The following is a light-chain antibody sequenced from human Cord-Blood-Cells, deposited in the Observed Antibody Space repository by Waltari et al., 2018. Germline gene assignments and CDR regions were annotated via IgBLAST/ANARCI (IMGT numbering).Light chain of an antibody. V-gene: IGKV1-8*01. CDR3: QQYYSYPFT. Sequence: AIRMTQPPSSFSASTGDRVTITCRASQGISSYLAWYQQQPGKAPKLLIYAASTLQSGVPSRFSGSGSGTDFTLTISCLQSEDFATYYCQQYYSYPFTFGPGTKVDIK. J-gene: IGKJ3*01. CDR1: QGISSY. CDR2: AAS.